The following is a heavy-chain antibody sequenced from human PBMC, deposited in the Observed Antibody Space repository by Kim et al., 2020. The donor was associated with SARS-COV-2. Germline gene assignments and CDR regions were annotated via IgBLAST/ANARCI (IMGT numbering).Heavy chain of an antibody. CDR3: ARGSEMATITPGY. V-gene: IGHV3-53*01. Sequence: GGSLRLSCAASGFTVSSNYMSWVRQAPGKGLEWVSVIYSGGSTYYADSVKGRFTISRDNSKNTLYLQMNSLRAEDTAVYYCARGSEMATITPGYWGQGTLVTVSS. D-gene: IGHD5-12*01. CDR2: IYSGGST. J-gene: IGHJ4*02. CDR1: GFTVSSNY.